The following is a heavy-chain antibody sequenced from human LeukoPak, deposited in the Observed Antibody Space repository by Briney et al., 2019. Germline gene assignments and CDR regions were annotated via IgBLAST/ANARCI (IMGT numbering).Heavy chain of an antibody. Sequence: SETLSLTCAVYGGSFSGYYWSWIRQPPGKGLEWIGEINHSGSTNYNPSLKSRVTISVDTSKSQFSLKLSSVTAADTAVYYCAGYSYGYVDYWGQGTLVTVSS. D-gene: IGHD5-18*01. CDR1: GGSFSGYY. J-gene: IGHJ4*02. CDR2: INHSGST. V-gene: IGHV4-34*01. CDR3: AGYSYGYVDY.